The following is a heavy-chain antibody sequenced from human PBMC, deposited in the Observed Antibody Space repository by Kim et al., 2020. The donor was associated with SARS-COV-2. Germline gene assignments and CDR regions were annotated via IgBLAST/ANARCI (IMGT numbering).Heavy chain of an antibody. D-gene: IGHD3-22*01. CDR3: ARTIGATSYDSSGFVDY. J-gene: IGHJ4*02. Sequence: LKRRVTISVDTSKNQFSLKLNAVTAADTAVYYCARTIGATSYDSSGFVDYWGQGTLVTVSS. V-gene: IGHV4-30-2*04.